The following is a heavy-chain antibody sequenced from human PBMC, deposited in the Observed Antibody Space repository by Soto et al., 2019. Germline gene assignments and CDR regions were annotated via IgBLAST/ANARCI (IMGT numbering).Heavy chain of an antibody. CDR1: GGSISSGDYY. V-gene: IGHV4-30-4*01. Sequence: QVQLQEAGPGLVKPSQTLSLTCTVSGGSISSGDYYWSWIRQTPGKGLEWIGYTYYSGSTDYNPSLQRRVAISIATSKNQFSLKLSSVTAADTAVYYCARLGVPASMGEGWFDPWGQGTLVTVSS. CDR3: ARLGVPASMGEGWFDP. D-gene: IGHD2-2*01. J-gene: IGHJ5*02. CDR2: TYYSGST.